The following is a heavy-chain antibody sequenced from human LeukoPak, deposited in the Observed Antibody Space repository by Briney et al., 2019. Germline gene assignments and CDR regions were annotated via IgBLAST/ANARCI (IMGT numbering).Heavy chain of an antibody. V-gene: IGHV4-4*09. J-gene: IGHJ4*02. Sequence: SETLSLTCTVSGGSISGYYWGWIRQPPGKGLEWIGYIYTSGSTNYNPSLKSRVTISVDTSKNQFSLKLSSVTAADTAVYYCARHFEWNDDPFFDYWGQGTLVTVSS. CDR3: ARHFEWNDDPFFDY. D-gene: IGHD1-1*01. CDR1: GGSISGYY. CDR2: IYTSGST.